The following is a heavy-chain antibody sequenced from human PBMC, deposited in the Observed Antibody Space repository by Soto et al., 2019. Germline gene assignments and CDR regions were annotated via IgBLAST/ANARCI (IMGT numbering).Heavy chain of an antibody. J-gene: IGHJ6*03. CDR3: AKHLGTDDFWRAYYTCYYMDV. V-gene: IGHV3-23*01. Sequence: EMQLLESGGGLVQPGGSLRLSCAASGFTFSSYALNWVRQAPGKGLEWVSVIDGGGDNTYYADSVKGRFTISRDNSKNTLYLQMNSLRAEETAVYYCAKHLGTDDFWRAYYTCYYMDVWGKETAVTVSS. CDR2: IDGGGDNT. CDR1: GFTFSSYA. D-gene: IGHD3-3*01.